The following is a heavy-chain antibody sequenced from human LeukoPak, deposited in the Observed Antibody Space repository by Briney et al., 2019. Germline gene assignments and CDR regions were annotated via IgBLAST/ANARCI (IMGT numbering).Heavy chain of an antibody. CDR1: GFTFSSYA. CDR2: ISGSGGST. D-gene: IGHD2-21*02. Sequence: GGSLRLSCAASGFTFSSYAMSWVRQAPGKGLEWVSAISGSGGSTYYADSVKGRFTISRDNSKNTLYLQMNSLRAEDTAVYYCAKAAPYCGGDRYSPFDYWGQGTLVTVSS. J-gene: IGHJ4*02. CDR3: AKAAPYCGGDRYSPFDY. V-gene: IGHV3-23*01.